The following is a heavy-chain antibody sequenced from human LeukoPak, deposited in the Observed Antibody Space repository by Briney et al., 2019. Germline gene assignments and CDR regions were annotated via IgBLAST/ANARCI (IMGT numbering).Heavy chain of an antibody. D-gene: IGHD3-10*01. V-gene: IGHV1-2*02. CDR1: GYTFTGYY. CDR2: INPNSGGT. Sequence: GASVKVSCKASGYTFTGYYMHWVRQAPGQGLEWMGWINPNSGGTNYAQKFQGRVTMTRDTSISTAYMELSRLRSDDTAVYYCARDWGGSGSYGPIWFDPWGQGTLVTVSS. CDR3: ARDWGGSGSYGPIWFDP. J-gene: IGHJ5*02.